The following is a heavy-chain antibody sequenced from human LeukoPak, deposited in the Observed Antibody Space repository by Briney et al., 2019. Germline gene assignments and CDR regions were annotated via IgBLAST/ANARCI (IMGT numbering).Heavy chain of an antibody. J-gene: IGHJ6*04. CDR1: GFTFSDYY. Sequence: SGGSLRLSCEASGFTFSDYYMTWMRQAPGKGLEWVSYISGSGTDILYADSVKGRFTISRDNAKNSLYLQMNSLRAEDTAVYYCAELGITMIGGVWGKGTTVTISS. CDR3: AELGITMIGGV. V-gene: IGHV3-11*01. CDR2: ISGSGTDI. D-gene: IGHD3-10*02.